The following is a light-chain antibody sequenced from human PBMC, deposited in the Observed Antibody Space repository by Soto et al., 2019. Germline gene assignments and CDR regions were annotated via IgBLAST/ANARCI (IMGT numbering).Light chain of an antibody. V-gene: IGKV1-39*01. CDR3: QQSYSTPIT. J-gene: IGKJ5*01. CDR1: QTIGTY. Sequence: IEVTQSPSSLAASRGDGVTITCRASQTIGTYVNWYRQKPGTAPKLLIYVASSLQSGVPSRFSGSGSGTDFTLTISSLQPEDFATYYCQQSYSTPITFGQGTRLEIK. CDR2: VAS.